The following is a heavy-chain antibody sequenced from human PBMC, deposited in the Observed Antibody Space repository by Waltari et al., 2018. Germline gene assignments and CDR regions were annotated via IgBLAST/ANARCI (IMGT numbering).Heavy chain of an antibody. CDR1: GGTFSSYG. J-gene: IGHJ6*02. D-gene: IGHD3-22*01. V-gene: IGHV1-69*06. CDR3: TGGYYESSGFSFSYTYNMDV. Sequence: QVQVVQSGAEVKKPGSSVRVSCKASGGTFSSYGISWVRQAPGQGLEWRGGSNPTFGTTNYPQEFQGRVTITADKSTSTAYMELSSLRSADTAVYYCTGGYYESSGFSFSYTYNMDVWGQGTTVTVSS. CDR2: SNPTFGTT.